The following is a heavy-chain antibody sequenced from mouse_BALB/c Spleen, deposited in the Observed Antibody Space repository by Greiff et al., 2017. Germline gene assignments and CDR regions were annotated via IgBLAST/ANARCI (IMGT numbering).Heavy chain of an antibody. CDR3: ARVDDYKTGVDY. V-gene: IGHV3-6*02. CDR1: GYSITSGYY. Sequence: ESGPGLVKPSQSLSLTCSVTGYSITSGYYWNWIRQFPGNKLEWMGYISYDGSNNYNPSLKNRISITRDTSKNQFFLKLNSVTTEDTATYYCARVDDYKTGVDYWGQGTSVTVSS. D-gene: IGHD2-4*01. J-gene: IGHJ4*01. CDR2: ISYDGSN.